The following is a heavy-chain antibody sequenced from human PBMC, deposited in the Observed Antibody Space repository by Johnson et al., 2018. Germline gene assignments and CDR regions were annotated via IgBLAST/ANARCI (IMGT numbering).Heavy chain of an antibody. J-gene: IGHJ3*02. CDR3: ARGAVAENDAFDI. Sequence: VQLVESGGGLVQXGGSLRLXCAASGLTFSSYWMHWVRQAPGKGLVWVSRINSDGSSISYADSVKGRFTISRDNAKYTLYLQMNSLRAEDTAVYYCARGAVAENDAFDIWGQGTMVTVSS. V-gene: IGHV3-74*01. CDR1: GLTFSSYW. D-gene: IGHD6-19*01. CDR2: INSDGSSI.